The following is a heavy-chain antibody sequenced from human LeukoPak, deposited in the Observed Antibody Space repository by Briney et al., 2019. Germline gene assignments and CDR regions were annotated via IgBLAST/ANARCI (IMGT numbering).Heavy chain of an antibody. J-gene: IGHJ4*02. CDR1: GGSISSYY. Sequence: SETLSLTCTVSGGSISSYYWSWIRQPAGKGLEWIGRIYTSGSTNYNPSLKSRVTISVDTSKNQFSLKLSSVTAADTAVYYCARSVVRGVILRPFDYWGQGTLVTVSS. CDR3: ARSVVRGVILRPFDY. V-gene: IGHV4-4*07. D-gene: IGHD3-10*01. CDR2: IYTSGST.